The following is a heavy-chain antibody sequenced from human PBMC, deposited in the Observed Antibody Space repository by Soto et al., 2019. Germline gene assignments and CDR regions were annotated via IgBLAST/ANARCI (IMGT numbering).Heavy chain of an antibody. J-gene: IGHJ4*02. D-gene: IGHD2-2*02. CDR1: GGSFSGYY. Sequence: SETLSLTCAVYGGSFSGYYWSWIRQPPGKGLEWIGEINHSGSTNYNPSLKSRVTISVDTSKNQFSLKLSSVTAADTAVYYCARWRAIKKEGLSFAYWGQGTRVTVSS. V-gene: IGHV4-34*01. CDR2: INHSGST. CDR3: ARWRAIKKEGLSFAY.